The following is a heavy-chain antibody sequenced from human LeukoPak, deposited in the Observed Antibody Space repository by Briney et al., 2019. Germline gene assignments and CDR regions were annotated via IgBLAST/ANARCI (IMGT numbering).Heavy chain of an antibody. CDR1: GFTFSSYS. D-gene: IGHD5-12*01. CDR3: ARDGGYSGYASGFSIYYYYMDV. Sequence: GGSLRLSCAASGFTFSSYSMNWVRQAPGKGLEWVSYISSSSSTIYYADSVKGRFTISRDNAKNSLYLQMNSLRAEDTAVYYCARDGGYSGYASGFSIYYYYMDVWGKGNTVTVSS. V-gene: IGHV3-48*01. CDR2: ISSSSSTI. J-gene: IGHJ6*03.